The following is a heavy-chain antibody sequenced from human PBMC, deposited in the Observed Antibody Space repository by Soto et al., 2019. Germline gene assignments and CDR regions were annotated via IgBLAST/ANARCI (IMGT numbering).Heavy chain of an antibody. J-gene: IGHJ4*02. CDR3: ARDGNYYDRSGYYLDY. Sequence: ASVKVSCKASGYTFTGYYMHWVRQAPGQGLEWMGWINPNSGGTNYAQKFQGWVTMTRDTSISTAYMELSRLRSDDTAVYYCARDGNYYDRSGYYLDYWGQGTLVTVSS. V-gene: IGHV1-2*04. CDR1: GYTFTGYY. D-gene: IGHD3-22*01. CDR2: INPNSGGT.